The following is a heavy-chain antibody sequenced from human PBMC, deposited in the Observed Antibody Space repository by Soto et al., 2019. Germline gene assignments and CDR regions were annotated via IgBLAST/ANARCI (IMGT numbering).Heavy chain of an antibody. CDR3: AKDRDYPRDQFHY. D-gene: IGHD2-2*01. J-gene: IGHJ4*02. Sequence: GVSRRLSCAASGFTFSINALSCVRQAPGKGLEWVSAISANGQGIYYADSVRGRFSISRDNSRNTGFLNMDRLRAEDTAVYYCAKDRDYPRDQFHYWGQGTLVNVS. CDR2: ISANGQGI. V-gene: IGHV3-23*01. CDR1: GFTFSINA.